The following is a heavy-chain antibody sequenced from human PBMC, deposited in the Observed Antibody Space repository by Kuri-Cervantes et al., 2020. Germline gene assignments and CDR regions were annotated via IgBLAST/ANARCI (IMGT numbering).Heavy chain of an antibody. CDR2: INHSGST. V-gene: IGHV4-34*01. J-gene: IGHJ6*03. Sequence: SQTLSLTCAVYGGSFSGYYWSWIRQPPGKGLEWLGEINHSGSTTLKSRVTISVDTSKNQLSLKLSSVAAADTAVYYCARDLGGSGSYQLPYYMDVWGKGTTVTVSS. CDR1: GGSFSGYY. CDR3: ARDLGGSGSYQLPYYMDV. D-gene: IGHD3-10*01.